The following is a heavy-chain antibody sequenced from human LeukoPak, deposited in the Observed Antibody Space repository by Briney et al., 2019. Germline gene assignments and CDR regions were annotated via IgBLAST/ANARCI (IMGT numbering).Heavy chain of an antibody. J-gene: IGHJ6*04. Sequence: PSETLSLTCAVYGGSFSGYYWSWIRQPPGKGLEWIGEINHSGSTNYNPSLKSRVTIPVDTSKSQFSLKLRSVTAADTAVYYCARGGLGESTLYYYYYGMDVWGKGTTVTVSS. CDR3: ARGGLGESTLYYYYYGMDV. V-gene: IGHV4-34*01. D-gene: IGHD3-16*01. CDR2: INHSGST. CDR1: GGSFSGYY.